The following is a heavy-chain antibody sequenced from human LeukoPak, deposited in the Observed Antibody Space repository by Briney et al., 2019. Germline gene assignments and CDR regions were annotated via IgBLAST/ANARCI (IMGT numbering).Heavy chain of an antibody. CDR1: GFTLSSYE. CDR3: ARVDLVDDYGVNDAFDI. Sequence: GGSLRLSCAASGFTLSSYEMNWVRQAPGKGLEWVSYISSSGSTIYYADSVKGRFTISRDNAKNSLYLQMNSLRAEDTAVYYCARVDLVDDYGVNDAFDIWGQGTMVTVSS. CDR2: ISSSGSTI. D-gene: IGHD4-17*01. V-gene: IGHV3-48*03. J-gene: IGHJ3*02.